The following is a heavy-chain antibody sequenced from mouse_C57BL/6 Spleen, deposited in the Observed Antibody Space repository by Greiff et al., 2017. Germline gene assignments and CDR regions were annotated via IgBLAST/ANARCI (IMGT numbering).Heavy chain of an antibody. CDR2: IYPGSGST. CDR3: ARALYYYGSSYSYAMDY. D-gene: IGHD1-1*01. Sequence: QVQLQQPGAELVKPGASVKMSCKASGYTFTSYWITWVKQRPGQGLEWIGDIYPGSGSTNYNEKFKSKATLTVDTSSSTAYMQLSSLTSEDSAVYYCARALYYYGSSYSYAMDYWGQGTSGTVSS. V-gene: IGHV1-55*01. CDR1: GYTFTSYW. J-gene: IGHJ4*01.